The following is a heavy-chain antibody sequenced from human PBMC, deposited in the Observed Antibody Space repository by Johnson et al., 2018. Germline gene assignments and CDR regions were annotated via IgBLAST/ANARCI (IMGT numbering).Heavy chain of an antibody. V-gene: IGHV3-9*01. CDR3: AKTPSPDFWSGYSGYFQH. J-gene: IGHJ1*01. D-gene: IGHD3-3*01. CDR1: GGSFSGYY. Sequence: VQLQQWGAGLLKPSETLSLTCAVYGGSFSGYYWSWIRQSPGKGLEWVSGISWNSGSIGYAASVKGRVTISRDNAKNSLYLQMNSLRAEDTALYYCAKTPSPDFWSGYSGYFQHWGQGTLVTVSS. CDR2: ISWNSGSI.